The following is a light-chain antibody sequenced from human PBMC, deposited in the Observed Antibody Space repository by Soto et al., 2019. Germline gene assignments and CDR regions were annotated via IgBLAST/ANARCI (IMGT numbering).Light chain of an antibody. CDR2: KAS. V-gene: IGKV1-5*03. CDR3: QQYNSQRT. Sequence: DIQMTQSPSTLSASVGDRVTITCRASQYISSWLAWYQQKPGKAPKLLIYKASSLESGVPSRFSGSGSGTEFTLTISILHPDDFATYYCQQYNSQRTFGQGTKEEIK. J-gene: IGKJ1*01. CDR1: QYISSW.